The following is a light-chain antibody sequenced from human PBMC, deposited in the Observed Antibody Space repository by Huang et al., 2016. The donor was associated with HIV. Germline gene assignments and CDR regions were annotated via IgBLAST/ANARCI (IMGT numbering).Light chain of an antibody. CDR1: QGVSNN. CDR2: GAS. V-gene: IGKV3-15*01. CDR3: QHYNNWPPWT. J-gene: IGKJ1*01. Sequence: EIVMTQSPATLSVSPGERATPSCRASQGVSNNMAWDQQKPGQTPRLLIHGASTRATGIAAKVSGRGSGTDFTLTITSSQPEDSAVYYCQHYNNWPPWTFGPGTQVEI.